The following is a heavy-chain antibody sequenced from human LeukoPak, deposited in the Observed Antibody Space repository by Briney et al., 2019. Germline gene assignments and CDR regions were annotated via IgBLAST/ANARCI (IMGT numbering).Heavy chain of an antibody. J-gene: IGHJ6*02. CDR1: GYTFTSYG. CDR3: ARVEGLLHYYHGMDV. CDR2: ISAYNGNT. D-gene: IGHD2-21*01. Sequence: ASVKVSCKASGYTFTSYGISWVRQAPGQGLEWMGWISAYNGNTNYAQKIQSRVTMTTDTSTSTAYMELRSLRSDDTAVYYCARVEGLLHYYHGMDVWGQGTTVTVSS. V-gene: IGHV1-18*01.